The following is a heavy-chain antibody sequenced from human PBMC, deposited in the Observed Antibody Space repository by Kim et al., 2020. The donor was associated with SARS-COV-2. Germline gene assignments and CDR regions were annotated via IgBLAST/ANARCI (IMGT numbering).Heavy chain of an antibody. J-gene: IGHJ4*02. Sequence: VKGRFTIARDNAKNSLYLQMNSLRAEDTAVYYCARAPDYYDSSGYYNFDYWGQGTLVTVSS. CDR3: ARAPDYYDSSGYYNFDY. D-gene: IGHD3-22*01. V-gene: IGHV3-48*03.